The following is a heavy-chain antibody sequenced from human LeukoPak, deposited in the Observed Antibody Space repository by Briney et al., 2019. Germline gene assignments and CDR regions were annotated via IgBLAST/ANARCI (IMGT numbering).Heavy chain of an antibody. V-gene: IGHV1-8*01. CDR3: ARGQKSALTYGSGTYAYYFDY. Sequence: ASVKASCKASGYTFTSYDINWLRQATGQGLEWMGWMNPNSGNTGSAQKFQGRVTMTRNTSISTAYMELSSLRSEDMAVYYCARGQKSALTYGSGTYAYYFDYWGQGTLVTVSS. D-gene: IGHD3-10*01. J-gene: IGHJ4*02. CDR1: GYTFTSYD. CDR2: MNPNSGNT.